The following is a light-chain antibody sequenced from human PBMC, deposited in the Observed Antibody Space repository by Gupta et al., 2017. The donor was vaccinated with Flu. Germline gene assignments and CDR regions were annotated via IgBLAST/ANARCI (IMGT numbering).Light chain of an antibody. J-gene: IGLJ3*02. Sequence: AGLTQPPSVSTDLGQTATLTCTGDSNNVGNQGAAWLQHHQAHPPTLLFHNNKSRRSGTSERFSASKSADTAAFTTIGLQPEEEADYYYVASDTRSDIWVFGGGTKLTVL. CDR2: NNK. CDR3: VASDTRSDIWV. V-gene: IGLV10-54*01. CDR1: SNNVGNQG.